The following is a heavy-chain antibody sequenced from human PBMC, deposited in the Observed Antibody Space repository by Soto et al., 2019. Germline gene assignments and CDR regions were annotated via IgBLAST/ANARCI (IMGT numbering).Heavy chain of an antibody. V-gene: IGHV3-30-3*01. CDR2: ISYDGSNK. D-gene: IGHD2-15*01. CDR3: ARSSGGRRDGMEV. Sequence: QVQLVESGGGVVQPGRSLRLSCAASGFTFSSYAMHWVRQAPGKGLEWVAVISYDGSNKYYADSVKGRFTISRDNSKNTLYLQMNSLRAEDTAVYYCARSSGGRRDGMEVWGQGTTVTVSS. J-gene: IGHJ6*02. CDR1: GFTFSSYA.